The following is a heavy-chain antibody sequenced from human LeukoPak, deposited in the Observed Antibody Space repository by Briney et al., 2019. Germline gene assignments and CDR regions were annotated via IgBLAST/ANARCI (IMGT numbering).Heavy chain of an antibody. CDR2: IYSGGTT. CDR1: GFTVSSNY. CDR3: ARDGYGNNYMDV. Sequence: PGRSLRLSCAASGFTVSSNYMSWVRQAPGKGLEWVSVIYSGGTTYYADSVKGRFTISRDNSKNTLSLQMNSLRAEDTAVYYCARDGYGNNYMDVWGKGTTVTVSS. D-gene: IGHD1/OR15-1a*01. V-gene: IGHV3-53*01. J-gene: IGHJ6*03.